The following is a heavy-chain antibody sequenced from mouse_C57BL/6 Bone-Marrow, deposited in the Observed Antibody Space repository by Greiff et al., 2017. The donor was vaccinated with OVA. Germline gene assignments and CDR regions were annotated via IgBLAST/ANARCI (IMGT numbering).Heavy chain of an antibody. D-gene: IGHD4-1*01. V-gene: IGHV1-50*01. CDR2: IDPSDSYT. J-gene: IGHJ1*03. CDR3: GRGVGNLYWYFDV. CDR1: GYTFTSYW. Sequence: QVQLQQPGAELVKPGASVKLSCKASGYTFTSYWMQWVKQRPGQGLEWIGEIDPSDSYTNYNQKFKGKATLTVATSSSTASLQLSSLTSEDAAVYYCGRGVGNLYWYFDVWGTGTTVTVSS.